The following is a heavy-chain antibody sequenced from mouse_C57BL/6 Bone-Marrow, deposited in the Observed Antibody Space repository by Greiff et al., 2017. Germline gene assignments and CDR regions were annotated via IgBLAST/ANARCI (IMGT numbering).Heavy chain of an antibody. D-gene: IGHD4-1*01. Sequence: QVQLQQPGAELVKPGASVKLSCKASGYTFTSYWINWVKQRPGQGLEWIGDIYPTSGRTNYNAKFKSKAILTVDTSSNTAYMQLSSLTSEDSAVFTCAISGPLGQSFVYRGQGTTLTVSS. V-gene: IGHV1-55*01. CDR3: AISGPLGQSFVY. J-gene: IGHJ2*01. CDR2: IYPTSGRT. CDR1: GYTFTSYW.